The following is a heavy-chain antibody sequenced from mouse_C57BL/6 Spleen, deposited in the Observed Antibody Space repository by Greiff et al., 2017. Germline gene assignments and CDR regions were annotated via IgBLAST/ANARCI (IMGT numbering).Heavy chain of an antibody. CDR1: GFTFSDYY. Sequence: EVQLVASEGGLVQPASSMSLSCTASGFTFSDYYMAWFRQVPAASLEWVANIIYDGSSNYYLDSLNSRFIISSDNAKNLLYLQMSSLKSEDTATYYCARDRGSSDRYWYFDVWATGTTVT. CDR3: ARDRGSSDRYWYFDV. V-gene: IGHV5-16*01. J-gene: IGHJ1*03. D-gene: IGHD1-1*01. CDR2: IIYDGSSN.